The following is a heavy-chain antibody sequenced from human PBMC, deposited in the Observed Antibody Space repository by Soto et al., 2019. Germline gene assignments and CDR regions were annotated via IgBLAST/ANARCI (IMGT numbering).Heavy chain of an antibody. CDR2: IDPSDFDT. CDR1: GSSFTSYW. Sequence: GESLKISCKVYGSSFTSYWFSWVRQTPGRGLEWIGRIDPSDFDTIYSPAFQGRVSISSDKSVRTLFLQWNALEASDTALYFCTRHLTGYGLDYWGQGTLVTVSS. D-gene: IGHD3-9*01. CDR3: TRHLTGYGLDY. J-gene: IGHJ4*02. V-gene: IGHV5-10-1*01.